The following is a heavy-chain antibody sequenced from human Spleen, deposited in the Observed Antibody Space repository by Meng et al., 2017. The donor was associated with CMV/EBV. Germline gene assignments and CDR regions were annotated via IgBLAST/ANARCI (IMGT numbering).Heavy chain of an antibody. CDR2: IYHSGST. CDR3: AARITIFGVGGLVYYFGY. V-gene: IGHV4-4*02. D-gene: IGHD3-3*01. Sequence: SETLSLTCAVSGGSISSSNWWSWVRQPPGKGLEWIGEIYHSGSTNYNPSLKSRVTISVDKSKNQFSLKLSSVTAADTAVYYCAARITIFGVGGLVYYFGYWGQGTLVTVSS. CDR1: GGSISSSNW. J-gene: IGHJ4*02.